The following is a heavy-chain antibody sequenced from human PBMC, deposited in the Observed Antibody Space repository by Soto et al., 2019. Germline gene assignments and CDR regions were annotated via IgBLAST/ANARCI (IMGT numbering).Heavy chain of an antibody. J-gene: IGHJ4*02. V-gene: IGHV1-69*01. CDR1: GDTFSTFG. D-gene: IGHD3-22*01. Sequence: QVQLVQSGAEVKKPGSSVKVSCKASGDTFSTFGISWVRQAPGQGLEWMGGIVPIFGTPHYAQKFQGRVTIAADESTSTASMELSSLRSADTDIYYCATRTPQGSGYFDYWGQGTLVTVSS. CDR3: ATRTPQGSGYFDY. CDR2: IVPIFGTP.